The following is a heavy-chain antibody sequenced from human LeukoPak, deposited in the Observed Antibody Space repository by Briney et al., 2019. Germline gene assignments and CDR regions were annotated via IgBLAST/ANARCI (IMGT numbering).Heavy chain of an antibody. CDR2: ISGSGGST. V-gene: IGHV3-23*01. D-gene: IGHD2-2*01. Sequence: GGSLRLSCAASGFTFSSYAMSWVRQAPGKGLEWVSAISGSGGSTYYADSVKGRFTISRDNYKNTLYLQMNSLRAEDTAVYYCAKDGVVVPAAMGFDYWGQGTLVTVSS. J-gene: IGHJ4*02. CDR1: GFTFSSYA. CDR3: AKDGVVVPAAMGFDY.